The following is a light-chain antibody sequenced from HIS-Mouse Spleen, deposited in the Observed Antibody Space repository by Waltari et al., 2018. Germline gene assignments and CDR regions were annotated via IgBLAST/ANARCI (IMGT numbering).Light chain of an antibody. CDR1: SSDFGSYNL. CDR3: CSYAGSSTYV. V-gene: IGLV2-23*01. CDR2: EGS. J-gene: IGLJ1*01. Sequence: QSALTQPASVSGSPGQSIPIPCTGTSSDFGSYNLVPWYQQHPGKAPKLMIYEGSKRPSGVSNRFSGSKSGNTASLTISGLQAEDEADYYCCSYAGSSTYVFGTGTKVTVL.